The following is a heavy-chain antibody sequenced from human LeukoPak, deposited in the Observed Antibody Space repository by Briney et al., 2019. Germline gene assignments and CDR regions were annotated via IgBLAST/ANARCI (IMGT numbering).Heavy chain of an antibody. J-gene: IGHJ4*02. CDR2: IYGGGSTTYNPSP. Sequence: PSETLSLTCTVSGGSISSYFWNWIRQPEGKGLEWIGKIYGGGSTTYNPSPNYNPSLKSRVTMSVDTSNNEFSLSLTSVTAADTAVYYCTRDLGWGSPVAYWGQGILVTVSS. V-gene: IGHV4-4*07. CDR1: GGSISSYF. CDR3: TRDLGWGSPVAY. D-gene: IGHD3-16*01.